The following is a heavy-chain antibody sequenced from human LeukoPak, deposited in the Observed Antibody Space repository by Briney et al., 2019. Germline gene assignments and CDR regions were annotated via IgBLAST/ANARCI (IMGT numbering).Heavy chain of an antibody. CDR3: ARVFPLSVGATRGGAFDI. CDR2: ISGSSSYI. V-gene: IGHV3-21*01. CDR1: GFTFTNYI. Sequence: GGSLGLSCAASGFTFTNYIMSWVRQAPGKGLEWVSDISGSSSYIYYADSLKGRFTISRDNARNSLFLQMNSLRAEDTAVYFCARVFPLSVGATRGGAFDIWGQGTMVAVSS. D-gene: IGHD1-26*01. J-gene: IGHJ3*02.